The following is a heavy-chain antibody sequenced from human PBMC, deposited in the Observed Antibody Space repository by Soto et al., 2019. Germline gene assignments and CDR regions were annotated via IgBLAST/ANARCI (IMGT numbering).Heavy chain of an antibody. J-gene: IGHJ6*02. D-gene: IGHD2-8*01. CDR2: ISAYNGNT. Sequence: ASVKVSCKASGYTFTSYGISWVRQAPGQGLEWMGLISAYNGNTNYAQKLQGRVTMTTDTSTRTAYMELRSLRSDDTAVYYCSKDIVLMVDAIRRNIQYYGMDVWGQGTTVTLSS. V-gene: IGHV1-18*01. CDR1: GYTFTSYG. CDR3: SKDIVLMVDAIRRNIQYYGMDV.